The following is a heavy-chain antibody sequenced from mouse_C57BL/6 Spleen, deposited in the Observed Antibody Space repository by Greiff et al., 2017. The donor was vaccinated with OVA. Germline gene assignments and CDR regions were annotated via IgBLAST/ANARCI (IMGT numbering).Heavy chain of an antibody. CDR1: GYAFSSSW. CDR3: ARNRGTVPAMDY. D-gene: IGHD1-1*01. V-gene: IGHV1-82*01. J-gene: IGHJ4*01. CDR2: IYPGDGDT. Sequence: QVHVKQSGPELVKPGASVKISCKASGYAFSSSWMNWVKQRPGKGLEWIGRIYPGDGDTNYNGKFKGKATLTADKSSSTAYMQLSSLTSEDSAVYFCARNRGTVPAMDYWGQGTSVTVSS.